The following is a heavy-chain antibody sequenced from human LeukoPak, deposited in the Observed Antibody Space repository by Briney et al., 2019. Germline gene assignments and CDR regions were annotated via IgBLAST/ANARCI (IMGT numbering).Heavy chain of an antibody. CDR3: ARVSNYYDSSGYRDY. V-gene: IGHV4-38-2*02. CDR1: GYSISSGYY. Sequence: SETLSLTCTVPGYSISSGYYWGWIRQPPGKGLEWIGSIYHSGSTYYNPSLKSRVTISVDTSKNQFSLKLSSVTAADTAVYYSARVSNYYDSSGYRDYWGQGTLVTVSS. CDR2: IYHSGST. D-gene: IGHD3-22*01. J-gene: IGHJ4*02.